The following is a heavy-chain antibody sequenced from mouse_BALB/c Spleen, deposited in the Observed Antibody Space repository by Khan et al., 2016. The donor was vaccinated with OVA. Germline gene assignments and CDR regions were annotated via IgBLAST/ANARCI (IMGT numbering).Heavy chain of an antibody. Sequence: EVKVEESGPGLVKPSQSLSLTCTVTGYSITTNYAWDWIRQFPGNKLEWMGYISYSGSTSYNPSLQSRISITRDTSKNQFFLQLNSVTTEDTATYYCARENYYGDAVDYWGQGTSVTVSS. CDR1: GYSITTNYA. V-gene: IGHV3-2*02. D-gene: IGHD1-2*01. CDR2: ISYSGST. J-gene: IGHJ4*01. CDR3: ARENYYGDAVDY.